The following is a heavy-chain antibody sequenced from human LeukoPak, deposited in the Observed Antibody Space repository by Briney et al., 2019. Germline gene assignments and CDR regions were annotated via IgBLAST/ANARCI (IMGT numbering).Heavy chain of an antibody. J-gene: IGHJ6*03. CDR3: ARAVVGDSGSYYSVNYYYMDV. D-gene: IGHD1-26*01. Sequence: ASVKVSCEASGYTFTSYGISWVRLAPGQGLEWMGWISAYNGDTKYAQKLQGRVTMTTDTSTSTAYMELRSLRSDDTAVYYCARAVVGDSGSYYSVNYYYMDVWGKGTTVTVSS. V-gene: IGHV1-18*01. CDR1: GYTFTSYG. CDR2: ISAYNGDT.